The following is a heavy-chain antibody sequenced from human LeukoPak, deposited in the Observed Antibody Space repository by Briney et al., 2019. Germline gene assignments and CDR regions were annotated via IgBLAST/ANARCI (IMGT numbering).Heavy chain of an antibody. CDR2: INPNSGGT. Sequence: ASVKVSCKASGYTFTGYYMHWVRQAPGQGLEWMGRINPNSGGTNYAQKFQGRVTMTRDTSISTAYMELSRLRSDDTAVYYCATFTSYYDSSGYYPFDYWGQGTLATVSS. V-gene: IGHV1-2*06. CDR3: ATFTSYYDSSGYYPFDY. D-gene: IGHD3-22*01. CDR1: GYTFTGYY. J-gene: IGHJ4*02.